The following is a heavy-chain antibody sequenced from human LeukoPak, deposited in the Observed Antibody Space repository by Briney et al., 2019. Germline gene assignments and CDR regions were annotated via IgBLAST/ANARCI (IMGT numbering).Heavy chain of an antibody. CDR1: GFSFNNAW. Sequence: PGGSLRLSCAASGFSFNNAWMSWVRQAPGKGLEWLGRIKSKADGGSTDYAAPVKGRFTISRDDSKATLYLQMNSLQTDDTAVYYCTTERYSYYYDSSGYYFWGQGTRVTVSS. CDR2: IKSKADGGST. D-gene: IGHD3-22*01. CDR3: TTERYSYYYDSSGYYF. V-gene: IGHV3-15*01. J-gene: IGHJ4*02.